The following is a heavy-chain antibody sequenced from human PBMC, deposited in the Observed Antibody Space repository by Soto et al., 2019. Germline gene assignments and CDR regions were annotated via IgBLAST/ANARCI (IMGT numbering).Heavy chain of an antibody. V-gene: IGHV4-34*01. D-gene: IGHD6-19*01. CDR2: INHSGST. CDR3: ARVPSSGWFPWGAFDI. Sequence: FYWSCILQTPRKGLEWIGEINHSGSTNYNPSLKSRVTISVDTSKNQFSLKLSSVTAADTAVYYCARVPSSGWFPWGAFDIWGQWTMVTVSS. CDR1: FY. J-gene: IGHJ3*02.